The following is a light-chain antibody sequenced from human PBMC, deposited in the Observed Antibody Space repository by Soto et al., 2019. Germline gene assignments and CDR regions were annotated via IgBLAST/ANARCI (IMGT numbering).Light chain of an antibody. V-gene: IGKV1-5*03. CDR1: QTISSW. Sequence: DIQMTQSPSTLSGYVGDRVTITCRASQTISSWLAWYQQKPGKAPKLLIYKASTLKSGVPSRFSGSGSGTEFTLTISSLQPDEFATYYCQHYNSYSEAFGQGTTVDI. CDR2: KAS. CDR3: QHYNSYSEA. J-gene: IGKJ1*01.